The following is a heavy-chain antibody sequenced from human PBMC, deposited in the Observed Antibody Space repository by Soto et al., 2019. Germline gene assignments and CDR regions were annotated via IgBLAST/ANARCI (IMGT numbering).Heavy chain of an antibody. Sequence: SETLSLTCAVSGGSISSGGYSWSWIRQPPGKGLEWIGYIYHSGSTYYNPSLKSRATISVDRSKNQFSLKLSSVTAADTAVYYCAGSYGDSLDYWGQGTLVTVSS. CDR3: AGSYGDSLDY. CDR2: IYHSGST. D-gene: IGHD5-18*01. CDR1: GGSISSGGYS. J-gene: IGHJ4*02. V-gene: IGHV4-30-2*01.